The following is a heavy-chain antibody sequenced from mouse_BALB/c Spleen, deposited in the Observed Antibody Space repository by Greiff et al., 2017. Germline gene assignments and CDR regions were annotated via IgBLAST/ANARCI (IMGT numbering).Heavy chain of an antibody. CDR3: ARDRYYGSSYVFAY. Sequence: EVQGVESGGGLVQPGGSLRLSCATSGFTFTDYYMSWVRQPPGKALEWLGFIRNKANGYTTEYSASVKGRFTISRDNSQSILYLQMNTLRAEDSATYYCARDRYYGSSYVFAYWGQGTLVTVSA. CDR2: IRNKANGYTT. J-gene: IGHJ3*01. D-gene: IGHD1-1*01. V-gene: IGHV7-3*02. CDR1: GFTFTDYY.